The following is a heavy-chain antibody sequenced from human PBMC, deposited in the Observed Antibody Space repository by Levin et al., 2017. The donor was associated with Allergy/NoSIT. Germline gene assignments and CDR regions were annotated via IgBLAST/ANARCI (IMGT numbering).Heavy chain of an antibody. D-gene: IGHD2-15*01. V-gene: IGHV1-2*02. CDR2: INPNSGGT. Sequence: GASVKVSCKASGYTFTGYYMHWVRQAPGQGLEWMGWINPNSGGTNYAQKFQGRVTMTRDTSISTAYMELSRLRSDDTAVYYCAIPGSVVVVGASWFDPWGQGTLVTVSS. CDR3: AIPGSVVVVGASWFDP. J-gene: IGHJ5*02. CDR1: GYTFTGYY.